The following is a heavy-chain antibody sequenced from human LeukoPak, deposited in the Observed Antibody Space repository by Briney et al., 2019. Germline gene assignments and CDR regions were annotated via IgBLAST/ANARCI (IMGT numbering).Heavy chain of an antibody. D-gene: IGHD4-17*01. CDR2: ISSSGSII. Sequence: GGSLRLSCAASGFTFSRYELNWVRQAPGKGLEWVSYISSSGSIIYYADSVKGRFTISRDNAKNSLYLQMNSLRAEDTALYYCARDLGKTDGDYVSYFDYWGQGTLVTVSS. CDR1: GFTFSRYE. J-gene: IGHJ4*02. CDR3: ARDLGKTDGDYVSYFDY. V-gene: IGHV3-48*03.